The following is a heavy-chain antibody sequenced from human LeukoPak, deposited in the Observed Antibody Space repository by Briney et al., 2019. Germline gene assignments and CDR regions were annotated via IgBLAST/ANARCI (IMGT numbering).Heavy chain of an antibody. CDR2: ISSTGSTI. CDR1: GFTFSSYS. Sequence: GGSLRLSCAASGFTFSSYSINWVRQAPGKGLEWVSYISSTGSTIYYADSVKGRFTISRDNAKNSLYLQMNSLRVEDTAVYYCLGGVAADYWGRGTLVTVSS. V-gene: IGHV3-48*01. CDR3: LGGVAADY. J-gene: IGHJ4*02. D-gene: IGHD3-16*01.